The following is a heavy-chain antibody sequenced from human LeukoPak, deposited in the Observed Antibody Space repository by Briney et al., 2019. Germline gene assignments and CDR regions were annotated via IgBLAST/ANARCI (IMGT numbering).Heavy chain of an antibody. CDR3: ARRYSSSWSGVYYYYYMDV. CDR1: GGTFSSYA. CDR2: IIPIFGTA. Sequence: ASVKVSCKASGGTFSSYAISWVRQAPGQGLEWMGGIIPIFGTANYAQKFQGRVAITADESTSTAYMELSRLRSDDTAVYYCARRYSSSWSGVYYYYYMDVWGKGTTVTVSS. D-gene: IGHD6-13*01. J-gene: IGHJ6*03. V-gene: IGHV1-69*13.